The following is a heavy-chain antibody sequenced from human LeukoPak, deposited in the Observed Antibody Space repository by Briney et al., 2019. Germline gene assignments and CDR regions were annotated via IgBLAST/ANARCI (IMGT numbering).Heavy chain of an antibody. CDR2: INHSGST. J-gene: IGHJ6*02. CDR1: GGSFSGYY. CDR3: ARGPYRYSSGRPVSLWSDAEKYYYQYSGMDV. V-gene: IGHV4-34*01. Sequence: SETLSLTCVVYGGSFSGYYWSWLRQPPGKGLEWIGEINHSGSTNYNPSLKSRVTISVDTSKNQFSLKLSSVTAADTAVYYCARGPYRYSSGRPVSLWSDAEKYYYQYSGMDVWGQGTTVTVSS. D-gene: IGHD6-19*01.